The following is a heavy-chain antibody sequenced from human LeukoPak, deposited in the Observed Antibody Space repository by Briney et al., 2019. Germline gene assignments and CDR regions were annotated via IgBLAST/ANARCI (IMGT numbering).Heavy chain of an antibody. D-gene: IGHD3-10*01. CDR2: ITFSSSHI. J-gene: IGHJ5*02. Sequence: PGGSLRLSCVASGFTFSSLAMSWVRQAPGKGLECVSSITFSSSHIYYADSVKGRFTISRDNTKDSLYLQMNSLRAEDTAIYYCARGPQFSGPGWFDPWGQGTLVTVSS. CDR1: GFTFSSLA. CDR3: ARGPQFSGPGWFDP. V-gene: IGHV3-21*01.